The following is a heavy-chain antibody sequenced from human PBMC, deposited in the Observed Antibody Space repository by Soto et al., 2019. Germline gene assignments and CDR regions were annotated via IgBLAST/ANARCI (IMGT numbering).Heavy chain of an antibody. CDR1: GFTFSTYA. CDR3: ARDRSMGATDY. D-gene: IGHD1-26*01. J-gene: IGHJ4*02. CDR2: ISYDGNNQ. Sequence: QVQLVESGGGVVQPGRSLRLSCAASGFTFSTYAMHWVRQAPGKGLEWVAVISYDGNNQYYADSVKGRFTISRDNSKNTLYLQMNSLRPEDTAVFSCARDRSMGATDYWGQGTLVTVSS. V-gene: IGHV3-30-3*01.